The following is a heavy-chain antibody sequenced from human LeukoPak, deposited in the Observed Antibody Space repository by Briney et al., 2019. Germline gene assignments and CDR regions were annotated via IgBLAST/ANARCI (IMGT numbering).Heavy chain of an antibody. CDR2: IYYSGST. CDR1: GGSISSHY. CDR3: ARGEDCSSTSCRNDY. J-gene: IGHJ4*02. Sequence: PSETLSLTCTVSGGSISSHYWSWIRQPPGKGLEWIGYIYYSGSTNYNPSLKSRVTISVDTSKNQFSLKLSSVTAADTAVYYCARGEDCSSTSCRNDYWGQGTLVTVSS. V-gene: IGHV4-59*11. D-gene: IGHD2-2*01.